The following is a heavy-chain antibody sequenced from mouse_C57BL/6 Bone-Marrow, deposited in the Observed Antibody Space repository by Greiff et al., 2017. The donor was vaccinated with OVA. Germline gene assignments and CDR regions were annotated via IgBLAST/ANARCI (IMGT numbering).Heavy chain of an antibody. J-gene: IGHJ1*03. V-gene: IGHV2-4*01. CDR3: AKTGFITTVVATLDWYFDV. Sequence: QVQLKESGPGLVQPSQSLSITCTVSGFSLTSYGVHWVRQPPGKGLEWLGVIWSGGSTDYNAAFISRLSISKDNSKCQVFFKMNSLQADDTAIYYCAKTGFITTVVATLDWYFDVWGTGTTVTVSS. CDR1: GFSLTSYG. D-gene: IGHD1-1*01. CDR2: IWSGGST.